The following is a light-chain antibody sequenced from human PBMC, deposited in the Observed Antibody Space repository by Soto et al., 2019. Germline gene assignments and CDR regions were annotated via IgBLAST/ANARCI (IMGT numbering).Light chain of an antibody. J-gene: IGLJ2*01. CDR2: DVI. CDR3: CSYAGSSSTFV. V-gene: IGLV2-11*01. CDR1: TSDVGGYNY. Sequence: QSVLTQPRSVSGSPGQSVTISCTGSTSDVGGYNYVSWYQHHPGKAPKLIIYDVIQRPSGFPDRFSGSKSGNTASLTISGLQADDEADYYCCSYAGSSSTFVFGGGTKVTVL.